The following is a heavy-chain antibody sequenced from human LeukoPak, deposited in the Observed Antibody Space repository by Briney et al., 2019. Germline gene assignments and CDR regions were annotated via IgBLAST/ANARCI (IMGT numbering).Heavy chain of an antibody. V-gene: IGHV1-46*01. CDR3: AREPTYYGSGSPMGY. Sequence: ASVKVSCKASGYTFTSYYMHGVRQAPGQGLEWRGIINPSGGSTSYAQKFQGRVTMTRDMSTSTVYMELSSLRSEDTAVYHCAREPTYYGSGSPMGYWGQRTLVTVSS. CDR2: INPSGGST. CDR1: GYTFTSYY. J-gene: IGHJ4*02. D-gene: IGHD3-10*01.